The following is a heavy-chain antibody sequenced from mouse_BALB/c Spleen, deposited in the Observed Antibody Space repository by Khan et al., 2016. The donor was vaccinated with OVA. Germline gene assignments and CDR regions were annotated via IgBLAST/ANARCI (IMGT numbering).Heavy chain of an antibody. D-gene: IGHD1-1*01. CDR3: ARSGYGSLVY. CDR2: IFPGSNTS. V-gene: IGHV1-77*01. Sequence: QVRLQQSGPDLVKPGASVKMSCKASGYTFTDFLINWVKQRTGQGLEWIGQIFPGSNTSYYNEKFKGKATLTADKSSNTASMQLSSLTSEDSAVXFCARSGYGSLVYWGQGTTLTVSS. J-gene: IGHJ2*01. CDR1: GYTFTDFL.